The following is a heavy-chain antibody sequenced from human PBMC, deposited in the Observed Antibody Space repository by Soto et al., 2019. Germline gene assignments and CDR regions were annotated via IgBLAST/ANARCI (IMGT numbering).Heavy chain of an antibody. J-gene: IGHJ5*02. CDR1: GYTFTSYD. D-gene: IGHD3-10*01. CDR2: MNPNSGNT. CDR3: ARGSHTPTWFGELSIWFDP. Sequence: ASVKVSCKASGYTFTSYDINWVRQATGQGLEWMGWMNPNSGNTGYAQKFQGRVTMTRNTSISTAYMELSSLRSEDTAVYYCARGSHTPTWFGELSIWFDPWGQGTLVTVSS. V-gene: IGHV1-8*01.